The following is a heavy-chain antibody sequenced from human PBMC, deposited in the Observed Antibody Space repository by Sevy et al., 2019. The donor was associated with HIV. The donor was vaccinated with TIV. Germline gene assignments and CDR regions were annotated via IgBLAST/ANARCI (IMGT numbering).Heavy chain of an antibody. CDR2: IYHSGST. CDR3: ARTLVVPYYDSSGYSDAFDI. CDR1: GYSISSGYY. D-gene: IGHD3-22*01. V-gene: IGHV4-38-2*01. J-gene: IGHJ3*02. Sequence: SETLSLTCAVSGYSISSGYYWDWIRQPPGKGLEWIGSIYHSGSTYYNPSLKSRVTISVDTSKNQFSLKLSSVTAADTAVYYCARTLVVPYYDSSGYSDAFDIWGQGTMVTVSS.